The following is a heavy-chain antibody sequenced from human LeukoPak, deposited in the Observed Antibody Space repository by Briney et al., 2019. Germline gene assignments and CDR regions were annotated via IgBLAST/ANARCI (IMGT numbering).Heavy chain of an antibody. CDR2: FDPEDGEI. Sequence: ASVKVSCKVSGYTLTELSMHWVRQAPGKGLEWMVGFDPEDGEIIYAQKFQGRVTMTEDTSTDTAYMELSSLRSEDTAVYYCATTVPVAMIFGMVTFDAFDIWGQGTMVTVSS. V-gene: IGHV1-24*01. J-gene: IGHJ3*02. CDR1: GYTLTELS. D-gene: IGHD3/OR15-3a*01. CDR3: ATTVPVAMIFGMVTFDAFDI.